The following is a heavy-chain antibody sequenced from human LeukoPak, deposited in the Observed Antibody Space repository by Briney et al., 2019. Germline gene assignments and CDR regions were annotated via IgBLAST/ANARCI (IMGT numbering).Heavy chain of an antibody. Sequence: GGSLRLSCTASGFTFSSYWMQWVRQAPGKGLVWVSRINSDGRSPSYADSVKGRFTISRDNSKNTLYLQMNNLSAEDTAVYYCARETSGSFPYWGQGTLVTVSS. V-gene: IGHV3-74*01. CDR3: ARETSGSFPY. D-gene: IGHD2-15*01. CDR1: GFTFSSYW. J-gene: IGHJ4*02. CDR2: INSDGRSP.